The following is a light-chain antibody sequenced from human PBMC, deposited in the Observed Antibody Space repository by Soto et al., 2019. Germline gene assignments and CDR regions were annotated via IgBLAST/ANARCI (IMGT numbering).Light chain of an antibody. Sequence: QSVLTQPASVSGSPGQSITISCTGTSSDVGGYAYVSWYQLHPGKAPKLMVFEVSNRPSGVAYRFSGSKSGNTASLTISGLQAEDEADYVCSSYSISTASLFGTGTKVTV. V-gene: IGLV2-14*01. CDR1: SSDVGGYAY. J-gene: IGLJ1*01. CDR3: SSYSISTASL. CDR2: EVS.